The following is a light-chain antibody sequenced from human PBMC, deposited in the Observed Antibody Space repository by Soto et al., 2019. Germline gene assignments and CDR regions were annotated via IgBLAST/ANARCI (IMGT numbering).Light chain of an antibody. CDR2: RNN. CDR3: ATWDESLSGWV. CDR1: NSNIGSDH. Sequence: QSVLTQPPSASGTPGQRGTISCSGSNSNIGSDHVFWFQQLPGTAPKLLIYRNNLRPSGVPDRFSGSKSGTSASLAISGLRSEDEADYYCATWDESLSGWVFGGGTKVTVL. J-gene: IGLJ3*02. V-gene: IGLV1-47*01.